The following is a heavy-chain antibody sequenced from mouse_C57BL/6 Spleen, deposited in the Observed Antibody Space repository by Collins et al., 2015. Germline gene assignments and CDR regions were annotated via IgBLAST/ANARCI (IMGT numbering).Heavy chain of an antibody. CDR3: ARLAFDY. J-gene: IGHJ2*01. CDR2: INPNNGGT. Sequence: GKPGASVKISCKASRYTFTDYYMNWVKQSHGKSLEWIGDINPNNGGTSYNQKFKGKATLTVDKSSSTAYMELRSLTSEDSAVYYCARLAFDYWAKAPLSQSPQ. V-gene: IGHV1-26*01. CDR1: RYTFTDYY.